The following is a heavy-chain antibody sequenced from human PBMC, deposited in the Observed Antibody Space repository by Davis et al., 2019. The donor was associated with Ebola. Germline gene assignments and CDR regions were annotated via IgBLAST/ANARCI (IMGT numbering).Heavy chain of an antibody. V-gene: IGHV4-34*01. CDR2: INHSGST. CDR1: GFTFSSYW. J-gene: IGHJ6*02. CDR3: ARVRAYYYYYGMDV. D-gene: IGHD4-17*01. Sequence: ESLKISCAASGFTFSSYWMNWIRQPPGKGLEWIGEINHSGSTNYNPSLKSRVTISVDTSKNQFSLKLSSVTAADTAVYYCARVRAYYYYYGMDVWGQGTTVTVSS.